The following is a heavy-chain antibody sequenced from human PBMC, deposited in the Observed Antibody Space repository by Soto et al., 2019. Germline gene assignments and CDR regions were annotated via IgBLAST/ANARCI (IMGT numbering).Heavy chain of an antibody. J-gene: IGHJ4*02. CDR3: ARQRGYYDSGGLDY. V-gene: IGHV3-11*01. D-gene: IGHD3-22*01. CDR2: ISAGGGSTI. CDR1: GFTFSDYY. Sequence: VGSLRLSCAASGFTFSDYYMSWIRQAPGKGLEWISYISAGGGSTIYYADSVKGRFTISRDNARNSLYLRMNSLRGEDTAVYYCARQRGYYDSGGLDYWGQRALVTVSS.